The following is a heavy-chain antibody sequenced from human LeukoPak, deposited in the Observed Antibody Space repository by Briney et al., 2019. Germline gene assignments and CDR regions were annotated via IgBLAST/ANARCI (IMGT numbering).Heavy chain of an antibody. V-gene: IGHV3-23*01. CDR3: AKNPSYYYGSGGQRTLDY. D-gene: IGHD3-10*01. J-gene: IGHJ4*02. Sequence: GGSLRLSCAASGFTFSSYAMSWVRQAPGKGLEWVSAISGSGGSTYYADSVKGRFTISRDNSKNTLYLQMNSLRAEDTAVYYCAKNPSYYYGSGGQRTLDYWGQGTLVTVSS. CDR2: ISGSGGST. CDR1: GFTFSSYA.